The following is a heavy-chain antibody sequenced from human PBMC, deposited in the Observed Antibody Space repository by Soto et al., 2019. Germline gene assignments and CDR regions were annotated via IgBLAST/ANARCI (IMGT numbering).Heavy chain of an antibody. CDR2: IYYSGST. J-gene: IGHJ4*02. CDR1: GGSISSYY. V-gene: IGHV4-59*01. D-gene: IGHD3-16*01. Sequence: SETLSLTCTVSGGSISSYYWSWIRQPPGKGLEWIGYIYYSGSTNYNPSLKSRVTISVDTSKNQFSLKLSSVTAADTAVYYCAREALLGDFDYWGQGTLVTVSS. CDR3: AREALLGDFDY.